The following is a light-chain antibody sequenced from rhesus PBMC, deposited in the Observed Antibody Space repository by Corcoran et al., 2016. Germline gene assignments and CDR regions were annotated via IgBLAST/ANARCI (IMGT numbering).Light chain of an antibody. CDR1: QDINSQ. CDR2: GAS. J-gene: IGKJ3*01. Sequence: DIQMTQSPSSLSASVGDRVTITCRASQDINSQLNWYQQQPGNAPKRLIYGASSLETGVPSRFSGSGSGTDFILPISSLKPEDFATYYCLQYNSEPFTFGPGTRLDIE. CDR3: LQYNSEPFT. V-gene: IGKV1-43*02.